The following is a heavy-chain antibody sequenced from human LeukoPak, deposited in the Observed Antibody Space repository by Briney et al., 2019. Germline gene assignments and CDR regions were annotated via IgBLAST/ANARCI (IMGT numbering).Heavy chain of an antibody. CDR2: ISGSGGST. V-gene: IGHV3-23*01. CDR3: ASWPGAWYGEDY. J-gene: IGHJ4*02. CDR1: GFTFSSHA. D-gene: IGHD3-10*01. Sequence: QPGGSLRLSCSASGFTFSSHAMSWVRQAPGKGLEWVSSISGSGGSTYYAGSVRGRFTISRDNSQNTLFLQMNSLRAEDTAVYYCASWPGAWYGEDYWGQGTRVTVSS.